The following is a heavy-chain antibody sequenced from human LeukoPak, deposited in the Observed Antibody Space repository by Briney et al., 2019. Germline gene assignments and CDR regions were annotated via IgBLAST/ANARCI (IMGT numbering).Heavy chain of an antibody. J-gene: IGHJ4*02. Sequence: SETLSLTCTVSGVSINYYYWSWIRQLPGKGLEWIGYIYYTGNTTYNPSLKSRVTMSVDTSENQFSLRLSSVTAADTAVYYCVSSYSSGWYYYFDYWGQGTLVTVSS. CDR2: IYYTGNT. D-gene: IGHD6-19*01. CDR3: VSSYSSGWYYYFDY. V-gene: IGHV4-59*08. CDR1: GVSINYYY.